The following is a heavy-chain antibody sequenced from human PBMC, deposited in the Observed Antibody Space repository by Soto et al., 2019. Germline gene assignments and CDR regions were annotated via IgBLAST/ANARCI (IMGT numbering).Heavy chain of an antibody. V-gene: IGHV3-74*01. J-gene: IGHJ4*02. CDR1: GFTFSYSW. CDR2: INSDGRSI. D-gene: IGHD2-15*01. Sequence: EVQLLESGGGLVQPGGSLRLSCAASGFTFSYSWVHWVRQVPGKGLEWVSRINSDGRSISYADSVKGRFTISRDNAKNTLYLQMNSLRVEDTAVYYCARDGPDDWLEASGFDYWGQGTPVTVSS. CDR3: ARDGPDDWLEASGFDY.